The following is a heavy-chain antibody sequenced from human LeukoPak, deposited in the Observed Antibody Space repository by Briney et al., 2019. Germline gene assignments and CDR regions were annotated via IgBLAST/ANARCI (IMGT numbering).Heavy chain of an antibody. D-gene: IGHD3-22*01. CDR1: GGTFNSYA. J-gene: IGHJ4*02. V-gene: IGHV1-69*13. CDR2: ITAIFRTT. Sequence: ASVKVSCKTSGGTFNSYAISWVRQAPGQGLEWMGGITAIFRTTSYAQKFQGRVTITADESMSTVYMELSSLRSEDTAVYYCARHSGYHSTMYLDYWGQGTLVTVSS. CDR3: ARHSGYHSTMYLDY.